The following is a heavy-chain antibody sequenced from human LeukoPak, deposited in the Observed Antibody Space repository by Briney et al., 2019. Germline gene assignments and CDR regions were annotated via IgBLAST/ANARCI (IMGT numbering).Heavy chain of an antibody. CDR3: ARLGTTRDVDY. J-gene: IGHJ4*01. CDR1: GYTLTSFF. V-gene: IGHV5-51*01. Sequence: GESLKIPLKAFGYTLTSFFNGLGRQMPGQGLEWMGIIYTGDSDTRYSPSFQGQVTISADKSISTTFLQWSSLKAPDTAMYYCARLGTTRDVDYWGQGTLVTVSS. D-gene: IGHD4-11*01. CDR2: IYTGDSDT.